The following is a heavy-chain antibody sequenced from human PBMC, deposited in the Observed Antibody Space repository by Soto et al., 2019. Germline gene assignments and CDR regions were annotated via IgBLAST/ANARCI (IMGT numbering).Heavy chain of an antibody. V-gene: IGHV1-18*04. D-gene: IGHD4-17*01. CDR3: ATIPPYGDYVPFDY. Sequence: ASVKVSCKAPGYIFTSYGINWVRQAPGQGLEWMGWINPFDGSRMFAQSFQGRVTMTRDKSISTAYLQWSSLKASDTAMYYCATIPPYGDYVPFDYWGQGTLVTVSS. CDR1: GYIFTSYG. CDR2: INPFDGSR. J-gene: IGHJ4*02.